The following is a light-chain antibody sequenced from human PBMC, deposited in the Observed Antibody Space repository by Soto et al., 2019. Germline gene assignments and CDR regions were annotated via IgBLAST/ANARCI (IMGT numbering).Light chain of an antibody. J-gene: IGKJ1*01. V-gene: IGKV1-5*03. Sequence: DIQMTQSPSTLSASVKDKDTKTCPASQSISSWLAWYQQKPGKAPKLLIYKASSLESGVPSRFSGSGSGTEFTLTISSLQPDDFATYYCQQYNSYPVTFGQGTKVDIK. CDR3: QQYNSYPVT. CDR1: QSISSW. CDR2: KAS.